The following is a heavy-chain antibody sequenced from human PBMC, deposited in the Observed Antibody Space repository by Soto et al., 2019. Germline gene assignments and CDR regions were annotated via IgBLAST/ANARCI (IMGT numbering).Heavy chain of an antibody. D-gene: IGHD2-21*02. J-gene: IGHJ4*02. CDR3: ATGGGIVVVTAPYGQ. CDR2: INPSGGYT. Sequence: ASVKVSSKASGYSFSSYYMDSLRHSPGQGLEWLGIINPSGGYTTYAQRFLGRVTRTSDTSTSTVHMELGSLTSEDTAVYYCATGGGIVVVTAPYGQWGQGTLVTVTS. V-gene: IGHV1-46*03. CDR1: GYSFSSYY.